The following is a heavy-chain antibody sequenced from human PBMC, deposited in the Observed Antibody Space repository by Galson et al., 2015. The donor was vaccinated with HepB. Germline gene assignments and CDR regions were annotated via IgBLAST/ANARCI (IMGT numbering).Heavy chain of an antibody. CDR2: ISYDGSNK. V-gene: IGHV3-30-3*01. Sequence: SLRLSCAASGFTFSSYAMHWVRQAPGKGLEWVAVISYDGSNKYYADSVKGRFTISRDNSKNTLYLQMNSLRAEDTAVYYCARDKNYDGYFDYWGQGTLVTVSS. CDR3: ARDKNYDGYFDY. D-gene: IGHD3-22*01. CDR1: GFTFSSYA. J-gene: IGHJ4*02.